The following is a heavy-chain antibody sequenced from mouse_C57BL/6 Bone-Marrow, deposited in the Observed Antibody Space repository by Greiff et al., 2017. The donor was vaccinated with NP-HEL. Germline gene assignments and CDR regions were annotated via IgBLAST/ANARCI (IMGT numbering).Heavy chain of an antibody. J-gene: IGHJ2*01. Sequence: QVQLQQSGAELVRPGTSVKMSCKASGYTFTNYWIGWAKQRPGHGLEWIGDIYPGGGYTNYNEKVKGKATLTADKSSSTAYMQFSSLTSEDSAIYYCAREEGTRGYFDYWGQGTTLTVSS. V-gene: IGHV1-63*01. D-gene: IGHD3-3*01. CDR2: IYPGGGYT. CDR3: AREEGTRGYFDY. CDR1: GYTFTNYW.